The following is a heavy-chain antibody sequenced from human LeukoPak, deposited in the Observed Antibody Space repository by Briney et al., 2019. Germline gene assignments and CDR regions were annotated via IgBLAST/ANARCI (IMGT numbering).Heavy chain of an antibody. Sequence: SVKVSCKASGGXFSSYAISWVRQAPGQGLEWMGRIIPILGIANYAQKFQGRVTITADKSTSTAYMELSSLRSEDTAVYYCARGVYYYDSTIDYYYYYGMDVWGQGTTVTVSS. V-gene: IGHV1-69*04. D-gene: IGHD3-22*01. CDR3: ARGVYYYDSTIDYYYYYGMDV. J-gene: IGHJ6*02. CDR2: IIPILGIA. CDR1: GGXFSSYA.